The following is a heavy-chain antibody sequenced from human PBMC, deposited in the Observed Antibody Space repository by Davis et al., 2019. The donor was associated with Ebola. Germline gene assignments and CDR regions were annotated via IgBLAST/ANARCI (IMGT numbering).Heavy chain of an antibody. CDR2: ISSGSDNT. J-gene: IGHJ3*02. V-gene: IGHV3-23*01. CDR1: GFTFSAYA. Sequence: GESLKISCAASGFTFSAYAMTWVRQAPGKGLEWVSGISSGSDNTYYADSVKGRFTISRDNSKNTLFLQMNSLRVEDTATYYCAKDRSSGMYVVAFDMWSQGTMVTVSS. CDR3: AKDRSSGMYVVAFDM. D-gene: IGHD1-26*01.